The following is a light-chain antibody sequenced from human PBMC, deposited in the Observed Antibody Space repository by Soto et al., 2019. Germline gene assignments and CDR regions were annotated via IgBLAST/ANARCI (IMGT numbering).Light chain of an antibody. Sequence: IALTQSPGTLSLSPGERATLSCRASQSVSNNYLAWYQQKPGQATRLLIYGVSSRATGIPYRFSGSGSGKDFTLTISIIEPEDFEVYYCQHYASSLTFGQGTRMEIK. V-gene: IGKV3-20*01. CDR1: QSVSNNY. J-gene: IGKJ5*01. CDR3: QHYASSLT. CDR2: GVS.